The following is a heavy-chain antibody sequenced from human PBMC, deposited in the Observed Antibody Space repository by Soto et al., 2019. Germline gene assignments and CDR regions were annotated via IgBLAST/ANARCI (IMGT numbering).Heavy chain of an antibody. D-gene: IGHD2-2*02. CDR2: IYYSGST. J-gene: IGHJ4*02. CDR3: ARTGSRSAIV. V-gene: IGHV4-59*01. Sequence: SETLSLTCTVSGGSINSYYWSWIRQPPGKGLEWIGHIYYSGSTNFNPSLKSRVTISVDTSKNQFSLNLSSVTAADTAVYYCARTGSRSAIVWGQGTLVTVSS. CDR1: GGSINSYY.